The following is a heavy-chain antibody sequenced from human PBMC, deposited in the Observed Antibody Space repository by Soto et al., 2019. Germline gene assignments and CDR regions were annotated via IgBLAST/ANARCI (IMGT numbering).Heavy chain of an antibody. CDR3: AGPRRETGTFAQTLDS. V-gene: IGHV4-39*01. CDR2: ISYGGYT. Sequence: SETLSLTCTVSGGSVSSSSFYWGWFRQPPGKGLEWIGSISYGGYTYYSPSLKSRVTMSVATSTNQLSLNPKSVTAADTALYLCAGPRRETGTFAQTLDSWGQGTLVTVSS. J-gene: IGHJ4*02. CDR1: GGSVSSSSFY. D-gene: IGHD1-1*01.